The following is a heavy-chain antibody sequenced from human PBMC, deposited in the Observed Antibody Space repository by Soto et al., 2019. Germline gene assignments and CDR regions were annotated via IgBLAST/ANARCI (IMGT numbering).Heavy chain of an antibody. D-gene: IGHD2-2*01. CDR1: GGSISSGGYY. V-gene: IGHV4-31*03. Sequence: QVQLQESGPGLVKPSQTLSLTCTVSGGSISSGGYYWSWIRQHPGKGLEWIGYIYYSGSTYYNPALKSRVTISVATSKTQFSLKLSSVTAADTAVYYCARYCSSTSCYEHDAFDIWGQGTMVTVSS. CDR2: IYYSGST. CDR3: ARYCSSTSCYEHDAFDI. J-gene: IGHJ3*02.